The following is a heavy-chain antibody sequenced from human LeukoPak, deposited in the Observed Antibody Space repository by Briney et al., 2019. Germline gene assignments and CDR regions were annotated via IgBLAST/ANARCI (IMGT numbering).Heavy chain of an antibody. CDR2: IYYSGST. CDR3: ARDSRRSYSSSWYGFDY. CDR1: GGSISSSSYY. D-gene: IGHD6-13*01. J-gene: IGHJ4*02. V-gene: IGHV4-61*01. Sequence: PSETLSLTCTVSGGSISSSSYYWSWIRQPPGKGLEWIGYIYYSGSTNYNPSLKSRVTISVDTSKNQFSLKLSSVTAADTAVYYCARDSRRSYSSSWYGFDYWGQGTLVTVSS.